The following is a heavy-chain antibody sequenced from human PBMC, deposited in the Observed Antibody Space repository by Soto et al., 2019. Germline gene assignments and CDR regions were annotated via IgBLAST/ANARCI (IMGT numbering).Heavy chain of an antibody. CDR1: GFTFSSYW. Sequence: GGSLRLSCAASGFTFSSYWMSWVRQAPGKGLEWVANIKQDGSEKYYVDSVKGRFTISRDNAKNSLYLQMNSLRAEDTAVYYCARASDDYGDYVLGFDYWGQGTLVTVSS. CDR3: ARASDDYGDYVLGFDY. J-gene: IGHJ4*02. V-gene: IGHV3-7*01. D-gene: IGHD4-17*01. CDR2: IKQDGSEK.